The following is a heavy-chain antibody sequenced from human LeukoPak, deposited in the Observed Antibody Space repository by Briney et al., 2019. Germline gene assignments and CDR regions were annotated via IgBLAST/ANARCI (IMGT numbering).Heavy chain of an antibody. CDR2: INGNGAST. CDR3: AKDQGYSYYYLDY. CDR1: GFTFNAHA. J-gene: IGHJ4*02. D-gene: IGHD5-18*01. Sequence: GGSLRLSCAASGFTFNAHAMSWVRQAPGKGLEWVSGINGNGASTYYSDSVKGRFTISRDNSKNTLYLQMSSLRAEDTAVYYCAKDQGYSYYYLDYWGQGTLVTVSS. V-gene: IGHV3-23*01.